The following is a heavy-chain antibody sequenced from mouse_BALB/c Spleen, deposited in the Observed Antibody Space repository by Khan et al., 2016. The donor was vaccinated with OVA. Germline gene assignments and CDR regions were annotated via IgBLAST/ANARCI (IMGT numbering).Heavy chain of an antibody. D-gene: IGHD3-2*01. J-gene: IGHJ4*01. CDR3: ARADSAGYYAMDY. CDR1: GYAFSSYW. Sequence: QVQLQQSGAELVRPGSSVKISCKASGYAFSSYWMNWVKQRPGQGLEWIGQIYPGDGDTNYNGKFKGKATLTADKSSSTAYMQLSSLTSEDSAVYFCARADSAGYYAMDYWGQGTAVTVSS. CDR2: IYPGDGDT. V-gene: IGHV1-80*01.